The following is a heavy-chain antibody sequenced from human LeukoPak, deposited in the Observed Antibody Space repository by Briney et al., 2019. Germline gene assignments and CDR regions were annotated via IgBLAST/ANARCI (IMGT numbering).Heavy chain of an antibody. Sequence: GGFLRLSCAASGFTFSSYGMHWVRQAPGKGLEWVAVISYDGSNKYYADSVKGRFTISRDNSKNTLYLQMNSLRAEDTAVYYCAKDPTMTTVTIFDYWGQGTLVTVSS. V-gene: IGHV3-30*18. J-gene: IGHJ4*02. D-gene: IGHD4-11*01. CDR1: GFTFSSYG. CDR3: AKDPTMTTVTIFDY. CDR2: ISYDGSNK.